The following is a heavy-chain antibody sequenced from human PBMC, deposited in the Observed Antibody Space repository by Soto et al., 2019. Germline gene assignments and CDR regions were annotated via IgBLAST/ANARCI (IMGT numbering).Heavy chain of an antibody. CDR2: ISSSSSTI. V-gene: IGHV3-48*04. CDR1: GFTFSSYS. Sequence: GGSLRLSCAASGFTFSSYSMNWVRQAPGKGLEWVSYISSSSSTIYYADSVKGRFTISRDNAKNSLYLQMNSLRAEDTAVYYCARDNGMGATSAFDIWGQGTMVTVSS. CDR3: ARDNGMGATSAFDI. D-gene: IGHD1-26*01. J-gene: IGHJ3*02.